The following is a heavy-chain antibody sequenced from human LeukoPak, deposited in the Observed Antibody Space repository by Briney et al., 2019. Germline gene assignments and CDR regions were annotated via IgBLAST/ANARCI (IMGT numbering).Heavy chain of an antibody. CDR3: ARAGVVIPYYYYYMDV. V-gene: IGHV3-74*01. CDR1: GFTFSSYW. D-gene: IGHD3-3*01. J-gene: IGHJ6*03. Sequence: PGGSLRLSCAASGFTFSSYWMHWVRQAPGKGLVWVSRINSDGSSTSYADSVKGRFTISRDNAKNTLYLQMNSLRAKDTAVYYCARAGVVIPYYYYYMDVWGKGTTVTVSS. CDR2: INSDGSST.